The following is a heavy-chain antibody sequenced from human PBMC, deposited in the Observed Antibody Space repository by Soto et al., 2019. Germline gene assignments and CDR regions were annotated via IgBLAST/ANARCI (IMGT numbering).Heavy chain of an antibody. CDR1: GFTFSIFV. J-gene: IGHJ4*02. CDR2: ISGSGGST. V-gene: IGHV3-23*01. CDR3: AKEVSLGSTVDLGY. D-gene: IGHD7-27*01. Sequence: GGSLRLSCAASGFTFSIFVMSWVRQSPGKGLEWASTISGSGGSTYYADAVKGRFSISRDNSMGTLYLQMKSLRVEDTAIYYCAKEVSLGSTVDLGYWGQGTLVTVYS.